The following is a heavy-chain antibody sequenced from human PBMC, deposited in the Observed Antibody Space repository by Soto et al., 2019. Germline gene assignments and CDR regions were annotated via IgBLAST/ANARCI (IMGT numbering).Heavy chain of an antibody. Sequence: SETLSLTCAVYGGSFSGYYWSWIRQPPGKGLEWIGEINHSGSTNYNPSLKSRVTISVDTSKNQFSLKLSSVTAADTAVYYCARGKLGYDFWSGYYVIEYFDYWGQGTLVTVSS. V-gene: IGHV4-34*01. CDR3: ARGKLGYDFWSGYYVIEYFDY. J-gene: IGHJ4*02. CDR1: GGSFSGYY. D-gene: IGHD3-3*01. CDR2: INHSGST.